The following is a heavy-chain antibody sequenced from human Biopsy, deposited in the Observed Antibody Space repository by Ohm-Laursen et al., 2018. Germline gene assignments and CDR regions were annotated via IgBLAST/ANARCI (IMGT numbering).Heavy chain of an antibody. V-gene: IGHV1-24*01. CDR1: GYAVTEFS. CDR3: AADINVWNVNY. D-gene: IGHD1-1*01. J-gene: IGHJ4*02. CDR2: FAPENGKT. Sequence: SSVKVSCKVSGYAVTEFSMHWVRQAPGKGLEWMGGFAPENGKTIYAQKFQGRVTMTEDTSTDTAYMELSSLRSEGTAVYYCAADINVWNVNYWGQGTQVTVSS.